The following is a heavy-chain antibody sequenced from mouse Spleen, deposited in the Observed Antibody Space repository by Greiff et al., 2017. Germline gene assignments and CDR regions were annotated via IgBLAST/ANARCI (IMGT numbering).Heavy chain of an antibody. CDR3: ARPGGITTGFDY. Sequence: EVQRVESGGGLVKPGGSLKLSCAASGFTFSSYAMSWVRQTPEKRLEWVATISSGGSYTYYPDSVKGRFTISRDNAKNTLYLQMSSLRSEDTAMYYCARPGGITTGFDYWGQGTTLTVSS. V-gene: IGHV5-9-3*01. D-gene: IGHD2-4*01. CDR2: ISSGGSYT. J-gene: IGHJ2*01. CDR1: GFTFSSYA.